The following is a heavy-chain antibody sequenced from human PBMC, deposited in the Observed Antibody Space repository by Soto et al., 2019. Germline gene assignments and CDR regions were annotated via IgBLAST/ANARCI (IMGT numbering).Heavy chain of an antibody. V-gene: IGHV1-69*12. D-gene: IGHD1-26*01. Sequence: QVQLVQSGAEVKKPGSSVKVSCKASGGTFSSYAISWVRQAPGQGLEWMGGIIPIFGTANYAQKFQGRVTITADESTSTGYMELSSLRSEDPAVYYWARDRARPSGSYSKNWFDPWGQGTLVTVSS. CDR1: GGTFSSYA. J-gene: IGHJ5*02. CDR2: IIPIFGTA. CDR3: ARDRARPSGSYSKNWFDP.